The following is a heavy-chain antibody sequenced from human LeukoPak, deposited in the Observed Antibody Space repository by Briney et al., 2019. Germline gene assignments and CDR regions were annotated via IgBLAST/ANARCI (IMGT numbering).Heavy chain of an antibody. CDR2: INPNSGGT. CDR3: ARDPGSGIAADNWFDP. D-gene: IGHD6-13*01. Sequence: GASVKVSCKASGYTFTGYYMHWVRQAPGQGLEWMGWINPNSGGTNYAQKFQGRVTMTRDTSISTAYMELSRLRSDDTAVYYCARDPGSGIAADNWFDPWGQGTLVTVSS. J-gene: IGHJ5*02. CDR1: GYTFTGYY. V-gene: IGHV1-2*02.